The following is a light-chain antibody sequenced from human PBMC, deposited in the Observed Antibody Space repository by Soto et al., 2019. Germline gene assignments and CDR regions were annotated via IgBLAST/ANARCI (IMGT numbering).Light chain of an antibody. J-gene: IGLJ2*01. Sequence: QSVLTQPPSVSGAPGQRVTISCTGSRSNIGANFDVHWYQQLPGTAPKLLLSGTANRPSGVPDRFSGSKSGTSASLAITGLGAEDEEDDYSQSCDNTLGGPVVFGGGTKLTVL. V-gene: IGLV1-40*01. CDR3: QSCDNTLGGPVV. CDR2: GTA. CDR1: RSNIGANFD.